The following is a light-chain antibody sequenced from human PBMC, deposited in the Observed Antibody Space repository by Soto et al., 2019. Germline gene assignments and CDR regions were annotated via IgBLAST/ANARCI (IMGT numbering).Light chain of an antibody. Sequence: QSVLTQPPSVSGTPGQRVTISCSGSSSNIGNNFVYWYQHLPGTAPKLLIHNDNQWPSGVPDRFSGSKSGTSASLAISGLQSQDEADYYCAAWDDSLKGYVFGTGTKVTVL. J-gene: IGLJ1*01. CDR2: NDN. CDR3: AAWDDSLKGYV. CDR1: SSNIGNNF. V-gene: IGLV1-44*01.